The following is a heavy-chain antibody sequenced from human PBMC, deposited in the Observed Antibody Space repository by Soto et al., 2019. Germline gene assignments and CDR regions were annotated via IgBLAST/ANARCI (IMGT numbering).Heavy chain of an antibody. Sequence: QVQLQESGPGLVKPSQTLSLTCTVSGGSISSGDYYWSWIRQPPGKGLEWIGSIYYSGRTYYNPSLHGRVTSSVDTSKTQFSLKLSSVTAADTAVYYCARVQLERRWFDYWGQGTLVTVSA. D-gene: IGHD1-1*01. J-gene: IGHJ4*02. V-gene: IGHV4-30-4*01. CDR3: ARVQLERRWFDY. CDR2: IYYSGRT. CDR1: GGSISSGDYY.